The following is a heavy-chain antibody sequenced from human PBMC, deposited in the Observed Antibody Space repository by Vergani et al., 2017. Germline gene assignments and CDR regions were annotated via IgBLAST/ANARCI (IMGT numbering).Heavy chain of an antibody. CDR2: IDEYGNRA. Sequence: EVQLVESGGGSVQSGGSLRLSCVASGFSFNTYWMHWVRQVPGKGLMWVARIDEYGNRATYGDFETGRFTISRDNAKKTVFLQMINLRADDAGVYYCVRTEYCTGIACNTRFDSWGQGALVTVSS. J-gene: IGHJ5*01. CDR1: GFSFNTYW. V-gene: IGHV3-74*03. D-gene: IGHD2-8*02. CDR3: VRTEYCTGIACNTRFDS.